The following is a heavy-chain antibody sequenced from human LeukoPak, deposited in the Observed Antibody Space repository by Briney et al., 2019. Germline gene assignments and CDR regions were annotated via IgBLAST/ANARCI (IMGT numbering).Heavy chain of an antibody. V-gene: IGHV4-59*01. Sequence: ASETLSLTCTVSGDSFSYFYWSWIRQPPGKGLEWIGYIYNSGSTNYNPSLKSRVTISVDTSKNQFSLKLSSVTAADTAVYYCARAGRWEGRPHAFDIWGQGTMVAVSS. D-gene: IGHD1-26*01. CDR2: IYNSGST. CDR1: GDSFSYFY. CDR3: ARAGRWEGRPHAFDI. J-gene: IGHJ3*02.